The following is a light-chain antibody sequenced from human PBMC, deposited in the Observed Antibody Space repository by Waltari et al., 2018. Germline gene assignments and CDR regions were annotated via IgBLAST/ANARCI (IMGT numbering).Light chain of an antibody. CDR2: GAS. V-gene: IGKV3-20*01. Sequence: EIVLTQSPVTLSLSPGERATFSCWATQSISSSSLAWYQQKPGQAPRLLIHGASSRATGVPDRFSGSGSGTDFTLTISRLEAEDFAVYYCRQYGDLPLTFGQGTRLEIK. CDR1: QSISSSS. J-gene: IGKJ5*01. CDR3: RQYGDLPLT.